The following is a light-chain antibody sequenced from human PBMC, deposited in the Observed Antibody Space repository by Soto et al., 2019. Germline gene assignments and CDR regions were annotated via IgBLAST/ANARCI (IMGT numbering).Light chain of an antibody. CDR2: EVS. Sequence: QSARTQPASVSGSPGHSITGSCTGTSSDVGGYNYVSWYQQHPGKAPKLMIYEVSNRPSGVSNRFSGSKSGNTASLTISGLQAEDEADYYCSSYTSSSTRVFGGETKLTVL. CDR1: SSDVGGYNY. J-gene: IGLJ3*02. V-gene: IGLV2-14*01. CDR3: SSYTSSSTRV.